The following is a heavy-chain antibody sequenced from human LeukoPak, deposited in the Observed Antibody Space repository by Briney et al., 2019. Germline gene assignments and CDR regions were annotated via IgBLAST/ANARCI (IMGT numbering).Heavy chain of an antibody. D-gene: IGHD1-1*01. CDR1: GFPFSSYA. CDR2: ISGSCDST. CDR3: TKATGHNWNDKDAFDV. V-gene: IGHV3-23*01. Sequence: PGGSLRLSCAASGFPFSSYAMSWVRQAPGKGLEWVSAISGSCDSTYYADSVKGRFTISSDNAENSVYLQMDGLVSEATALYYCTKATGHNWNDKDAFDVWGQGAMVTVSS. J-gene: IGHJ3*01.